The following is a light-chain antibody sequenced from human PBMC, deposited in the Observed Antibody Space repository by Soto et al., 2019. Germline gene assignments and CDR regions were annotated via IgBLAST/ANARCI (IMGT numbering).Light chain of an antibody. J-gene: IGKJ1*01. V-gene: IGKV3-20*01. CDR2: DAS. Sequence: EIVLTQSPGPLSLSPGERATLSCRASQSVSSSYLAWYQQKPGQAHRLLIYDASSRATGIPDRFSGGGSGTDFTLTIRRLEPEDFAVYYCKQYDSSPRTFGQGTKVDIK. CDR1: QSVSSSY. CDR3: KQYDSSPRT.